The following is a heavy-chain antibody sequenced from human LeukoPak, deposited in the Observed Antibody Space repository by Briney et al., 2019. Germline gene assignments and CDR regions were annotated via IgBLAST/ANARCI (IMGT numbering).Heavy chain of an antibody. Sequence: GVTLRLSCAASGFTFSSYWMHWVRQAPGKGLVWVSRINSDGSSTSYADSVKGRFTISRDNAKNTLYLQMNSLRAEDTAVYYCARAASGPEFDYWGQGTLVTVSS. J-gene: IGHJ4*02. CDR2: INSDGSST. CDR1: GFTFSSYW. V-gene: IGHV3-74*01. CDR3: ARAASGPEFDY. D-gene: IGHD6-19*01.